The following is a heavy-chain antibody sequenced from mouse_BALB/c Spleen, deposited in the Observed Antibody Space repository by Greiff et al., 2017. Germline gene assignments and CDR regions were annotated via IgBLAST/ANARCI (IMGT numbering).Heavy chain of an antibody. CDR1: GFTFSDYG. Sequence: EVMLVESGGGLVQPGGSRKLSCAASGFTFSDYGMAWVRQAPEKRLEWVATISDGGSYTYYPDSVKGRFTISRDNAKNNLYLQMSSLKSEDTAMYYCARAAYGNYDAMDYWGQGTSVTVSS. V-gene: IGHV5-4*02. CDR3: ARAAYGNYDAMDY. CDR2: ISDGGSYT. J-gene: IGHJ4*01. D-gene: IGHD2-1*01.